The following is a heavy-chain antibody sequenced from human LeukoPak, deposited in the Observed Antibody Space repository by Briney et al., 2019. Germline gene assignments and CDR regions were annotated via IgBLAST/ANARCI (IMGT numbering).Heavy chain of an antibody. Sequence: GGSLRLSCAASGFTFSSYVHWVRQAPGKGLERVAIISYDGSNEYYADSVKGRFTISRDNSKNTLYLQMNSLRAADTAVYYCARDKGTSYLSFFDYWGQGTLVTVSS. V-gene: IGHV3-30*04. CDR1: GFTFSSY. CDR3: ARDKGTSYLSFFDY. D-gene: IGHD6-6*01. CDR2: ISYDGSNE. J-gene: IGHJ4*02.